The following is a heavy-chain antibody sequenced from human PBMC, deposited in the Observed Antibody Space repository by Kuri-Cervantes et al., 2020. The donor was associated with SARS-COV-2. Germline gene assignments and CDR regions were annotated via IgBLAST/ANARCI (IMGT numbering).Heavy chain of an antibody. CDR1: GFTFSSYG. D-gene: IGHD4-11*01. V-gene: IGHV3-30*18. J-gene: IGHJ6*03. CDR2: ISYDGSNK. Sequence: GESLKISCAASGFTFSSYGMHWVRQAPGKGLEWVAVISYDGSNKYYADSVKGRFTISRDNSKNTLYLQMNSLRAEDTAVYYCAKEKVTVTTYYYYMDVWGKGTTVTVSS. CDR3: AKEKVTVTTYYYYMDV.